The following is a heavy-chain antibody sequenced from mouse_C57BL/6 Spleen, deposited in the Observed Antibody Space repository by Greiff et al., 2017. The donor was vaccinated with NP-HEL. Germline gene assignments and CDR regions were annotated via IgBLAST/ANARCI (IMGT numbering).Heavy chain of an antibody. Sequence: VQLQQSVAELVRPGASVKLSCTASGFNIKNTYMHWVKQRPEQGLEWIGRIDPANGNTKYAPKFQGKATITADTSSNTAYLQLSSLTSEDTAIDYCASYDYDGVIDWYFDVWGTGTTVTVSS. V-gene: IGHV14-3*01. CDR1: GFNIKNTY. J-gene: IGHJ1*03. CDR3: ASYDYDGVIDWYFDV. D-gene: IGHD2-4*01. CDR2: IDPANGNT.